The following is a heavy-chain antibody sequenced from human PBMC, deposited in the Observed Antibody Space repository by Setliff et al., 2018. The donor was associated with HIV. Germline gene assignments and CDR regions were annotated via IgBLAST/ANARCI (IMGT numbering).Heavy chain of an antibody. V-gene: IGHV1-2*06. J-gene: IGHJ3*02. CDR2: INPNSGGT. CDR3: ATKVYCTNGVCLDAFDM. CDR1: GYTFTAYY. D-gene: IGHD2-8*01. Sequence: GASVKVSCKASGYTFTAYYMHWVRQAPGQGLEWMGRINPNSGGTDYAQKFQGRVTMTRDTSISTAYMELSRLRSDDMAVYYCATKVYCTNGVCLDAFDMWGQGTMVTVSS.